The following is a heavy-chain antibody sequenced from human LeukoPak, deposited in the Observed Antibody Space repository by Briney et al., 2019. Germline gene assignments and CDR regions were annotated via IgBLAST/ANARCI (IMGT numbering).Heavy chain of an antibody. V-gene: IGHV3-74*01. D-gene: IGHD3-22*01. CDR1: GLTFSSYW. CDR3: AKGRSGYSLDY. Sequence: GGSLRLSCAASGLTFSSYWMHWVRQAPGKGLVWVSHINSDESSRRYADSVKGRFTISRDNAKNTLYLQMNSLGAEDTAVYYCAKGRSGYSLDYWGQGTLVTVSS. J-gene: IGHJ4*02. CDR2: INSDESSR.